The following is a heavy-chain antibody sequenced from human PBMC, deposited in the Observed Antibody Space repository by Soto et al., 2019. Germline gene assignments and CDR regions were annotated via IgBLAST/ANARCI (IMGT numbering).Heavy chain of an antibody. V-gene: IGHV4-59*08. CDR2: IYYSGST. Sequence: SETLSLTCTVSGGSISSYYWSWIRQPPGKGLEWIGYIYYSGSTNYNPSLKSRVTISVDTSKNQFSLKLSSVTAADTAVYYCAILTQAYYFCAGDEAFYISGQGTIVTVSS. CDR1: GGSISSYY. D-gene: IGHD3-10*01. J-gene: IGHJ3*02. CDR3: AILTQAYYFCAGDEAFYI.